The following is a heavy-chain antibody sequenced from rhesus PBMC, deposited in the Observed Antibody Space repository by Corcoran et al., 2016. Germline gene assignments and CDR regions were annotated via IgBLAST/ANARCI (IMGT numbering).Heavy chain of an antibody. V-gene: IGHV4S7*01. Sequence: QLQLQESGGGLVQPGGSLSLTCAVSGGSISSGYGWSWIRQPPGKGREWIGHFCGSIGSTYYNPSLKSRVTISKDTSKNQFSLKLSSVTAADTAVYYCARILVRGSGYFSLDVWGRGVLVTVSS. CDR2: FCGSIGST. CDR1: GGSISSGYG. J-gene: IGHJ5-2*02. D-gene: IGHD3-28*01. CDR3: ARILVRGSGYFSLDV.